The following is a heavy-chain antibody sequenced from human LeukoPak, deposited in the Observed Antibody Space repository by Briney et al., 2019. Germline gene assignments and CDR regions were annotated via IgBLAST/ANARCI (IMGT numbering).Heavy chain of an antibody. CDR3: ARGIGGSWYYYYYMDV. V-gene: IGHV4-34*01. D-gene: IGHD2-15*01. CDR2: INHSGST. CDR1: GGSFSGYY. Sequence: SETLSLTCAVYGGSFSGYYWSWIRQPPGKGLEWIGEINHSGSTNYNPSLKSRVTISVDTSKNQFSLKLNSVTAADTAVYYCARGIGGSWYYYYYMDVWGKGTTVTVSS. J-gene: IGHJ6*03.